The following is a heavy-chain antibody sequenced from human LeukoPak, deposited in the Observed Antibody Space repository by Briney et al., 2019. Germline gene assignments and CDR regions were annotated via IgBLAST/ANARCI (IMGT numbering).Heavy chain of an antibody. J-gene: IGHJ4*02. CDR3: ASSTVTTAYFDY. V-gene: IGHV3-21*01. CDR1: GFTFSSYS. D-gene: IGHD4-17*01. CDR2: ISSSSSYI. Sequence: GGSLRLSCAASGFTFSSYSMNWVRQAPGKGLEWVSSISSSSSYIYYADSVKGRFTISRDNAKNSLYLQMNSLRAEDTAVYYCASSTVTTAYFDYWGQGTLVTVSS.